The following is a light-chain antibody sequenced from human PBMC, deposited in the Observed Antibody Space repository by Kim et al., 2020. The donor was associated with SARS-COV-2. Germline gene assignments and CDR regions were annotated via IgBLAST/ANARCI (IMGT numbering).Light chain of an antibody. Sequence: GQSITISCAGTSRDVGGYNYVSWYQQHPGKAPKLMIFEVSNRPSGVSDRFSGSKSGNTASLTISGLQAEDEADYHCSSYTTGTTLVFGTGTKVTVL. CDR3: SSYTTGTTLV. CDR2: EVS. V-gene: IGLV2-14*03. CDR1: SRDVGGYNY. J-gene: IGLJ1*01.